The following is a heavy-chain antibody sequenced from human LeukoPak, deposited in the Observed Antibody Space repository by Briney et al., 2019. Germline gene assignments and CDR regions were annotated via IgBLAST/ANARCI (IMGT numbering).Heavy chain of an antibody. CDR2: IWYDGSNK. J-gene: IGHJ4*02. Sequence: GGSLRLSCAASGFTFSSYGMHWVRQAPGKGLEWVAVIWYDGSNKYYADSVKGRFTISRDNSKNTVYLQMSSLGADDTAVYYCAKVLDYCDGGTCYNSGMDSWGQGTLVTVSS. V-gene: IGHV3-30*02. CDR1: GFTFSSYG. CDR3: AKVLDYCDGGTCYNSGMDS. D-gene: IGHD2-15*01.